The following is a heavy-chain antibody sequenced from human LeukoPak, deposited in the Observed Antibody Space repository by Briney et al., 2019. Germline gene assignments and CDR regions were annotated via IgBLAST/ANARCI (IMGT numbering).Heavy chain of an antibody. D-gene: IGHD6-19*01. CDR1: GGSFSGYY. Sequence: SETLSLTCAVYGGSFSGYYWSWIRQPPGKGPEWIGEINHSGSTNYNPSLKSRDTISVDTSKNQFSLKLSSVTAADTAVYYCARGAAAVAGIDWFDPWGQGTLVTVSS. CDR2: INHSGST. J-gene: IGHJ5*02. CDR3: ARGAAAVAGIDWFDP. V-gene: IGHV4-34*01.